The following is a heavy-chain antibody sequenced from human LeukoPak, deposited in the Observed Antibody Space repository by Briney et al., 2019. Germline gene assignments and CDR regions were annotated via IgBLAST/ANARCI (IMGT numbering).Heavy chain of an antibody. CDR1: GGTFSSYA. Sequence: ASVKVSCKAFGGTFSSYAISWVRQAPGQGLEWMGGIIPIFGTANYAQKFQGRVTITADESTSTAYMELSSLRSEDTAVYYCAREGLKKVATTYHSTWGQGTLVTVSS. J-gene: IGHJ5*02. CDR2: IIPIFGTA. V-gene: IGHV1-69*13. D-gene: IGHD5-12*01. CDR3: AREGLKKVATTYHST.